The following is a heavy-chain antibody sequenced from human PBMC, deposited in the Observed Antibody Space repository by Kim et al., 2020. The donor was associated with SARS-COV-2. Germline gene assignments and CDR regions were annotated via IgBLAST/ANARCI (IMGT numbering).Heavy chain of an antibody. CDR3: ARGSPILRFLEASEYYFDY. J-gene: IGHJ4*02. CDR2: MNPNSGNT. V-gene: IGHV1-8*01. CDR1: GYTFTSYD. D-gene: IGHD3-3*01. Sequence: ASVKVSCKASGYTFTSYDINWVRQASGQGLEWMGWMNPNSGNTGYAQKFQGRVTMTRNTSIRTAYMEVSSLRSEDTAVHYCARGSPILRFLEASEYYFDYWGQGTLVTVSS.